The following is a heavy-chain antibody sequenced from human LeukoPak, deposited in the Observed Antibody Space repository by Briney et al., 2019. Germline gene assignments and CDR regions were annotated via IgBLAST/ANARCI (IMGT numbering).Heavy chain of an antibody. CDR3: ARSLLFGEFFDY. D-gene: IGHD3-10*01. V-gene: IGHV4-38-2*02. J-gene: IGHJ4*02. Sequence: SETLSLTCTVSGYSISSGYYWGWIRQPPGKGLEWIGSIYHSGSTYYNPSLKSRVTISVDTSKNQFSLKLSSVTAADTAVYYCARSLLFGEFFDYWGQGTLVTVSS. CDR1: GYSISSGYY. CDR2: IYHSGST.